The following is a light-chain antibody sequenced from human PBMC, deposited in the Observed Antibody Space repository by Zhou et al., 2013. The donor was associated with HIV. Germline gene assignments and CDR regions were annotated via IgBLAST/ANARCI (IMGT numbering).Light chain of an antibody. J-gene: IGKJ5*01. CDR3: QQFNSYPPT. CDR1: QGIRND. CDR2: GAS. Sequence: IQMTQSPSSLSASVGDRVTITCRASQGIRNDLGWYQQIPGKAPNLLIHGASTLNSGVPSRFSGSGSGTDFTLTISSLQPEDFATYYCQQFNSYPPTFGQGTRLEIK. V-gene: IGKV1-17*01.